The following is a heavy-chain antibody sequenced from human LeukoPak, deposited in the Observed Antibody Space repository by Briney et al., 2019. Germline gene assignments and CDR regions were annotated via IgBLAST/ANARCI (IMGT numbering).Heavy chain of an antibody. CDR2: INTYNGNT. CDR1: GYTFTSYG. V-gene: IGHV1-18*01. D-gene: IGHD5-24*01. Sequence: ASVKVSCKASGYTFTSYGIIWVRQAPGQGLEWMGWINTYNGNTKYAEKLQGRVTMTTDTSTTTAYMELRSLRSDDTAVYYCARDSLRDGYNPYWGQGTLVTVSS. J-gene: IGHJ4*02. CDR3: ARDSLRDGYNPY.